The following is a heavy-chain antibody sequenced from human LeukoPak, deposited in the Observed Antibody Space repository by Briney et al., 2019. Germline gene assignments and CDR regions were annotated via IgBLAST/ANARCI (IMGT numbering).Heavy chain of an antibody. J-gene: IGHJ4*02. CDR3: ARAVYSSLFPFDY. V-gene: IGHV4-59*01. CDR2: IYYSGST. CDR1: GGSISSYY. D-gene: IGHD6-6*01. Sequence: SETLSLTCTVPGGSISSYYWSWIRQPPGKGLEWIGYIYYSGSTNYNPSLKSRVTISVDTSKNQFSLKLSSVTAADTAVYYCARAVYSSLFPFDYWGQGTLVTVSS.